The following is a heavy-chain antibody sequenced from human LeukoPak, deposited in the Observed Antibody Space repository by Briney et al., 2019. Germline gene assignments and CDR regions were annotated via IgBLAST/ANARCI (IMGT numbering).Heavy chain of an antibody. J-gene: IGHJ3*02. D-gene: IGHD4-17*01. CDR3: AKDYRLFPVTKEAAFDI. V-gene: IGHV3-9*02. CDR2: ISWNIAPI. CDR1: GFTSAVYA. Sequence: GGSLRLSCAASGFTSAVYAMHWVRQVPGKGLEWLSCISWNIAPITYADSVKGRFTISRDNAKNSLYVKMHSLRAEDTALYHCAKDYRLFPVTKEAAFDIWGQGTMVIDSS.